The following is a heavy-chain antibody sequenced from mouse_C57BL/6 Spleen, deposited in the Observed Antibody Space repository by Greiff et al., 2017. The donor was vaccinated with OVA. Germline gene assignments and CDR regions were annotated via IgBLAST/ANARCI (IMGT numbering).Heavy chain of an antibody. CDR1: GYTFTSYW. D-gene: IGHD3-2*02. CDR3: ARIAAQARYFDY. J-gene: IGHJ2*01. V-gene: IGHV1-50*01. CDR2: IDPSDSYT. Sequence: QVQLQQPGAELVKPGASVKLSCKASGYTFTSYWMQWVKQRPGKGLEWIGEIDPSDSYTNYNQKFKGKATVTVDTSSSTAYMQLSSLTSEDSAVYYCARIAAQARYFDYWGQGTTLTVSS.